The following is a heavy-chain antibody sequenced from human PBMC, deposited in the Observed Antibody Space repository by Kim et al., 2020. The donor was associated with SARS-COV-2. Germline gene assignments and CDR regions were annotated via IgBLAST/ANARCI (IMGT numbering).Heavy chain of an antibody. V-gene: IGHV3-30*18. CDR2: ISYDGSNK. Sequence: GGSLRLSCAASGFTFSSYGMHWVRQAPGKGLEWVAVISYDGSNKYYADSVKGRFTISRDNSKNTLYLQMNSLRAEDTAVYYCAKLMWGYSSGWYLNLATFQDYYYGLDVGAQGTPVTVS. CDR1: GFTFSSYG. D-gene: IGHD6-19*01. CDR3: AKLMWGYSSGWYLNLATFQDYYYGLDV. J-gene: IGHJ6*02.